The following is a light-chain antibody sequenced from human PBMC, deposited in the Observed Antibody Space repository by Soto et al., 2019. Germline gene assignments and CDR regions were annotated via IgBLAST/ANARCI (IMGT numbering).Light chain of an antibody. CDR1: QDITNY. J-gene: IGKJ3*01. Sequence: DIQMPQSPSSLSASVRDRVTITCQASQDITNYLNWYQQKPGKAPKLLICDASNLEPGVPSRFSGSGSGTEFTFTISSLQPEDIATYYCQQYDNLPFTFGPGTKVDIK. V-gene: IGKV1-33*01. CDR3: QQYDNLPFT. CDR2: DAS.